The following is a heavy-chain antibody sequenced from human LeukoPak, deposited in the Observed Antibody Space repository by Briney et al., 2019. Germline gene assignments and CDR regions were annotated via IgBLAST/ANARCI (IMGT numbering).Heavy chain of an antibody. CDR3: AKDAFAAGGYFDY. J-gene: IGHJ4*02. CDR2: IWYDGSNK. D-gene: IGHD3-3*02. Sequence: GGSLRLSCAASGFTFSSYGMHWVRQAPGKGLEWVAVIWYDGSNKYYADSVKGRFTISRDNSKNTLYLQMHSLRAEDTAVYYCAKDAFAAGGYFDYWGQGTLVTVSS. CDR1: GFTFSSYG. V-gene: IGHV3-33*06.